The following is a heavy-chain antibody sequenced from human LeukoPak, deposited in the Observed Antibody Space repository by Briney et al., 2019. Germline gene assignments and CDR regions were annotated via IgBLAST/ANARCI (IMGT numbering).Heavy chain of an antibody. J-gene: IGHJ5*02. CDR2: INHSGNT. CDR3: ARKPDFLNNWFDP. V-gene: IGHV4-34*01. CDR1: GGSFSGYY. Sequence: SETLSLTCAVYGGSFSGYYWTWIRQPPGKGLEWIGEINHSGNTNYNPSLKSRVAISVDTSKNQFSLKLSSVTAADTAVYYCARKPDFLNNWFDPWGQGTLVTVSS.